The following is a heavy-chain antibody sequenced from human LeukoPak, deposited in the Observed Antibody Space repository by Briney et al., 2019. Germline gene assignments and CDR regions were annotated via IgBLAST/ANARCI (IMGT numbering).Heavy chain of an antibody. CDR3: ARALNTNAIDY. D-gene: IGHD2-2*01. J-gene: IGHJ4*02. CDR2: IYHSGST. V-gene: IGHV4-30-2*01. CDR1: GGSISSGAYS. Sequence: PSETLSLTRAVSGGSISSGAYSWRWIRQPPGKSLEWIGYIYHSGSTYYNPSLKSRVTISIDRSKNQFSLKLSSVTAADTAVYYCARALNTNAIDYWGQGTLVTVSS.